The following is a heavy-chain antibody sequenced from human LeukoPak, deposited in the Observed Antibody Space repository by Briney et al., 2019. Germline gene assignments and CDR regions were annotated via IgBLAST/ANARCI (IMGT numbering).Heavy chain of an antibody. CDR3: APLGIAVAGGGY. J-gene: IGHJ4*02. D-gene: IGHD6-19*01. Sequence: ASVKVSCKASGYTFTSYAMHWVRQAPGQRLEWMGWINAGNGNTKYSQKFQGRVTITRDTSASTAYMELSSLRSEDTAVYYCAPLGIAVAGGGYWGQGTLVTVSP. V-gene: IGHV1-3*01. CDR1: GYTFTSYA. CDR2: INAGNGNT.